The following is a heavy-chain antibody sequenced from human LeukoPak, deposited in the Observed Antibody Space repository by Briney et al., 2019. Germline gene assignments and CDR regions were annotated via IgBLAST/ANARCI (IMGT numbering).Heavy chain of an antibody. CDR3: ARERTGFYAEY. J-gene: IGHJ4*02. Sequence: GALRPSRAASGFPLRHYSKDLVRQAPSKGVEWVALISYDGSVQYYADSVKGRFTISRDSPKNTLYLQMNSLRPEDTAVYYCARERTGFYAEYWGQGTLVTVSS. D-gene: IGHD3/OR15-3a*01. V-gene: IGHV3-30*04. CDR1: GFPLRHYS. CDR2: ISYDGSVQ.